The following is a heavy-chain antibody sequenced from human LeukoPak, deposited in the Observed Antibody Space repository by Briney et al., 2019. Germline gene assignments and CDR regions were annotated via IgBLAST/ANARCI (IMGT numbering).Heavy chain of an antibody. CDR2: IWYDGSNK. Sequence: GRSLRLSCAASGFTFSSYGMHWVRQAPGKGLEWVAVIWYDGSNKYYADSVKGRFTISRDNSKNTLYLQMNSLRAEDTAVYYCARAHYYDSSGYYYVWPANFDYWGQGTLVIVSS. D-gene: IGHD3-22*01. V-gene: IGHV3-33*01. CDR3: ARAHYYDSSGYYYVWPANFDY. J-gene: IGHJ4*02. CDR1: GFTFSSYG.